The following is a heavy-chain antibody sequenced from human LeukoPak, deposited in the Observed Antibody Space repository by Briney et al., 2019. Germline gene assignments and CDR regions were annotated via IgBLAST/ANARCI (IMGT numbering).Heavy chain of an antibody. CDR1: GFTFSNYE. CDR3: AKDPRDHSYGWSWRYFDY. V-gene: IGHV3-30*02. D-gene: IGHD5-18*01. CDR2: IRYDGSNK. J-gene: IGHJ4*02. Sequence: GGSLRLSCAASGFTFSNYEMNWVRQAPGKRLEWEAFIRYDGSNKYYSDSVKGRFTISRDNSKNTLYLQMNSLRPEDTAVYYCAKDPRDHSYGWSWRYFDYWGQGTLVTVSS.